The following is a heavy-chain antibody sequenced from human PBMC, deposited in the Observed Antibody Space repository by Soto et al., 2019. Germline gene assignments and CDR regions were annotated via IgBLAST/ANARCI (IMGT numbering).Heavy chain of an antibody. V-gene: IGHV3-48*03. CDR1: GFTFSSYE. D-gene: IGHD5-12*01. CDR3: AREWLRFYYYGMDV. J-gene: IGHJ6*02. CDR2: ISSSGSTI. Sequence: LRLSCAASGFTFSSYEMNWVRQAPGKGLEWVSYISSSGSTIYYADSVKGRFTISRDNAKNSLYLQMNSLRAEDTAVYYCAREWLRFYYYGMDVWGQGTTVTVSS.